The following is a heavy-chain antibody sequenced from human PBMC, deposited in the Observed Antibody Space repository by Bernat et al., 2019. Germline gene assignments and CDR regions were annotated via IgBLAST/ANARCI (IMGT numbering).Heavy chain of an antibody. V-gene: IGHV3-74*03. Sequence: EVQLVESGGGLVQPGGSLRLSCAASGFTFTNYWMYWVRQAPGKGLVWVSRISSDGSSITYADSVKGRFTISRDNAENTLYLQMNSLRVEDTAVYYCASAKVGSWENDYWGQGTLVTVSS. CDR1: GFTFTNYW. CDR3: ASAKVGSWENDY. J-gene: IGHJ4*02. CDR2: ISSDGSSI. D-gene: IGHD1-26*01.